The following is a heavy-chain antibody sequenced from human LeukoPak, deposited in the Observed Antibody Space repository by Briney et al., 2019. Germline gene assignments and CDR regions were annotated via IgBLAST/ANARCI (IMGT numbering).Heavy chain of an antibody. D-gene: IGHD3-10*01. CDR1: GFTFSSYG. J-gene: IGHJ4*02. CDR3: ARGVPIPATHPTDY. V-gene: IGHV3-33*03. Sequence: PGRSLRLSCAASGFTFSSYGMHWVRQAPGKGLEWVAMIWYDGSHKKYADSVEGRFSISRDTSKNTLYLQMNSLRADDTAVYYCARGVPIPATHPTDYWGQGSLVTVSS. CDR2: IWYDGSHK.